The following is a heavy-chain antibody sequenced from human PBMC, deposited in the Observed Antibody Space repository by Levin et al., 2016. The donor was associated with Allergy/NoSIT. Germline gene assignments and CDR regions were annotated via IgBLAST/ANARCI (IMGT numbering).Heavy chain of an antibody. CDR3: ARDPKTYYDFLYYYYGMDV. J-gene: IGHJ6*02. V-gene: IGHV1-3*01. CDR2: INAGNGNT. D-gene: IGHD3-3*01. Sequence: WVRQAPGQRLEWMGWINAGNGNTKYSQKFQGRVTITRDTSASTAYMELSSLRSEDTAVYYCARDPKTYYDFLYYYYGMDVWGQGTTVTVSS.